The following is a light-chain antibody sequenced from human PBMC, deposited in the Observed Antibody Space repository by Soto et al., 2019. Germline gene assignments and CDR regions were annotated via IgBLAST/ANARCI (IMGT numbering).Light chain of an antibody. CDR1: SSDVGGYNY. CDR3: SSFTSSSTLVV. J-gene: IGLJ2*01. Sequence: QSALTQPASVSGSPGQSITISCTGTSSDVGGYNYVSWYQQYPGKAPKLMIYEVSNRPSGVSNRFSGSKSGITASLTLSGRQAEDEAEYYCSSFTSSSTLVVFGGGTQLTVL. CDR2: EVS. V-gene: IGLV2-14*01.